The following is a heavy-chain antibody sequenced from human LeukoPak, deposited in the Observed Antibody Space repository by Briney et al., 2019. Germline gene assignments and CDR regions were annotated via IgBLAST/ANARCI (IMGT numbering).Heavy chain of an antibody. CDR2: IKPSGSST. CDR1: GYSFTTYY. V-gene: IGHV1-46*01. D-gene: IGHD6-19*01. Sequence: ASVKVSCKASGYSFTTYYMHWVRQVPGQGLEWMGIIKPSGSSTSYAQKFQDRVTMTRDTSTSTVYMELSSLRSEDTAVYYCARVHDSDWYFDYWGQGTLVTVSS. J-gene: IGHJ4*02. CDR3: ARVHDSDWYFDY.